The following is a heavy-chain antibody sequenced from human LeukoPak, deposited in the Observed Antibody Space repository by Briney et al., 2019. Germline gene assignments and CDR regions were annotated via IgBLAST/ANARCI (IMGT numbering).Heavy chain of an antibody. CDR1: GDSISSYY. J-gene: IGHJ4*02. CDR2: IYYSGTT. CDR3: ARHEAQDFDY. V-gene: IGHV4-59*04. Sequence: PSETLSLTCTVSGDSISSYYWSWIRQPPGKGLEWIGSIYYSGTTYYNSSLKSRVIISVDTSKNQFSLKLTSVTATDTAVYYCARHEAQDFDYWGQGTLVTVSS.